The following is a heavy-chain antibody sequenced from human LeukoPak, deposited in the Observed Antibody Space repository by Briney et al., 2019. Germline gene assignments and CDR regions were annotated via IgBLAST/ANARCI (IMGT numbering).Heavy chain of an antibody. Sequence: SETLSLTCAVYGGSFSGYYWSWIRQPPGKGLEWIGEINHSGSTNYNPSLKSRVTISVDTSKNQFSLKLSSVTAADTAVYYCARTPSRIQLWSDYWGQGTLVTVSS. J-gene: IGHJ4*02. CDR2: INHSGST. CDR3: ARTPSRIQLWSDY. CDR1: GGSFSGYY. D-gene: IGHD5-18*01. V-gene: IGHV4-34*01.